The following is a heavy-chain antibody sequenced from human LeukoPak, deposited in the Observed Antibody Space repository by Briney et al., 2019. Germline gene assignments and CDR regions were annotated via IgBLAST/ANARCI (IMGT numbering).Heavy chain of an antibody. V-gene: IGHV3-48*03. J-gene: IGHJ4*02. D-gene: IGHD6-19*01. CDR2: ISTSGSTT. Sequence: GGSLRLACATSGFTFNIFEMTWVRQAPGKGLEWVSYISTSGSTTYYADSVKGRFTVSRDNAKNSLFLQMNSLRAEDTAVYYCAREPEYSSGWPYYFDYWGQGTLVTVSS. CDR1: GFTFNIFE. CDR3: AREPEYSSGWPYYFDY.